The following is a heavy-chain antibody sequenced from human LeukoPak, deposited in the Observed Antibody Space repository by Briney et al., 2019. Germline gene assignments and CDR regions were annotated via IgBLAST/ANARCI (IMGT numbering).Heavy chain of an antibody. CDR2: INPSGGST. CDR3: ATSLEGYCSSTSCYRFRH. Sequence: ASVKVSCKASGYTFTSYYMHWVRQAPGQGLEWMGIINPSGGSTSYAQKFQGRVTMTRDTSTSTVYMELSSLRSEDTAVYYCATSLEGYCSSTSCYRFRHWGQGTLVTVSS. J-gene: IGHJ1*01. CDR1: GYTFTSYY. D-gene: IGHD2-2*01. V-gene: IGHV1-46*01.